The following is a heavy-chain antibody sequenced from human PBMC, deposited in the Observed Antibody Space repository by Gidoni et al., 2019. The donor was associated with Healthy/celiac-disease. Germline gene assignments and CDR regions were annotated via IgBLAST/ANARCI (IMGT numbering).Heavy chain of an antibody. Sequence: VQLLAFGGGLVQTGGSLRLSCAASGFSLCSYAMSWVRQAPGKGLEWVAAISGSGGSTYYADSVKGRFTISRDNSKNTLYLQMNSLRAEDTAVYYCAKYSGSFDAFYIWGQGTMVTVSS. V-gene: IGHV3-23*01. CDR1: GFSLCSYA. D-gene: IGHD1-26*01. J-gene: IGHJ3*02. CDR3: AKYSGSFDAFYI. CDR2: ISGSGGST.